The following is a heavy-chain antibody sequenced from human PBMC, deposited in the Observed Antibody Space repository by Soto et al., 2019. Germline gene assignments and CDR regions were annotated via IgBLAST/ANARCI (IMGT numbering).Heavy chain of an antibody. V-gene: IGHV3-30*18. D-gene: IGHD1-26*01. CDR1: GFTFSSYG. CDR3: AKDTKWADDY. Sequence: QVQLVESGGGVVQPGRSLRISCAASGFTFSSYGMHWVRQAPGKGLEWVAVISYDGSNKYYADSVKGRFTISRDNSKNTLYLQMNSLRAEDTAVYYCAKDTKWADDYWGQGTLVTVSS. CDR2: ISYDGSNK. J-gene: IGHJ4*02.